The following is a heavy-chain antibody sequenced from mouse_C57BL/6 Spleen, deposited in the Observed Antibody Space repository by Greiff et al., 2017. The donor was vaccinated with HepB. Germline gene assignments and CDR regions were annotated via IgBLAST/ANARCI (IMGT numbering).Heavy chain of an antibody. V-gene: IGHV5-4*01. D-gene: IGHD2-5*01. CDR1: GFTFSSYA. J-gene: IGHJ2*01. CDR3: ARDQGYYSNYENYFDY. CDR2: ISDGGSYT. Sequence: EVQGVESGGGLVKPGGSLKLSCAASGFTFSSYAMSWVRQTPEKRLEWVATISDGGSYTYYPDNVKGRSTISRDNAKNNLYLQMSHLKSEDTAMYYCARDQGYYSNYENYFDYWGQGTTLTVSS.